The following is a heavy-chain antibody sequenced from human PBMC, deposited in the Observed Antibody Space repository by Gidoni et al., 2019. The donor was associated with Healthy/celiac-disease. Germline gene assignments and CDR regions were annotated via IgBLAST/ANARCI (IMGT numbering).Heavy chain of an antibody. D-gene: IGHD3-3*01. CDR1: GFTFSSYS. CDR2: ISSSSSYI. J-gene: IGHJ3*02. CDR3: ARAFARYYDFWSGYSDAFDI. V-gene: IGHV3-21*01. Sequence: EVQLVESGGGLVKPGGSLRLSCAASGFTFSSYSMNWVRQAPGKGLEWVSSISSSSSYIYYADSVKGRFTISRDNAKNSLYLQMNSLRAEDTAVYYCARAFARYYDFWSGYSDAFDIWGQGTMVTVSS.